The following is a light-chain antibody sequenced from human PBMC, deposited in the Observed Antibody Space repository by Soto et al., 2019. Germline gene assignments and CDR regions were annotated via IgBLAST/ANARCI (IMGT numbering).Light chain of an antibody. J-gene: IGKJ1*01. V-gene: IGKV1-39*01. CDR1: QSISSY. CDR2: AAS. CDR3: QQYHIYSGT. Sequence: DIQMTQSPSSLSASVGDRVTITCLASQSISSYLNWYQQKPGKAPKLLIYAASALQSGVPSRVSGSGSGTDFTLTSSSLQPDDFATYYCQQYHIYSGTFGQGTKVDIK.